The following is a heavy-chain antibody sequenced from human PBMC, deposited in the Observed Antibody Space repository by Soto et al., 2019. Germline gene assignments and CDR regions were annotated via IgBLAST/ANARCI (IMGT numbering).Heavy chain of an antibody. D-gene: IGHD2-21*02. J-gene: IGHJ2*01. Sequence: EVQLVESGGGLVQPGGSLRLSCAASGFTFNSYAMHWVRQAPGKGLEYVSSISRNGGSTYYANSVKGRFTISRDNSKNTLYLQMGSLRTEDMAVYYCERVGGGGDCCTNWYFDLWGRGTLVTVSS. CDR3: ERVGGGGDCCTNWYFDL. V-gene: IGHV3-64*01. CDR2: ISRNGGST. CDR1: GFTFNSYA.